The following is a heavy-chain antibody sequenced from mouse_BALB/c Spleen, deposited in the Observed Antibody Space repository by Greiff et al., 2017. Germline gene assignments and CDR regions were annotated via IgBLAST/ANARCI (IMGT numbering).Heavy chain of an antibody. Sequence: QVQLQQSGAELAKPGASVKMSCKASGYTFTSYWMHWVKQRPGQGLEWIGYINPSTGYTEYNQKFKDKATLTADKSSSTAYMQLSSLTSEDSAVYYGARSFWFAYWGQGTLVTVSA. CDR2: INPSTGYT. CDR3: ARSFWFAY. CDR1: GYTFTSYW. V-gene: IGHV1-7*01. J-gene: IGHJ3*01.